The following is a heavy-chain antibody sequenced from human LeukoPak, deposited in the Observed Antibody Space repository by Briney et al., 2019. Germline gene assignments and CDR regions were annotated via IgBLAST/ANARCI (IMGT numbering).Heavy chain of an antibody. CDR3: ARDLSEFDY. D-gene: IGHD3-16*02. CDR1: GFTFSINW. J-gene: IGHJ4*02. V-gene: IGHV3-7*01. Sequence: GGSLRLSCAASGFTFSINWMSWVRQAPGKGLEWVANIKQDGGEKDYVDSVKGRFTISRDNAKNSLYLQMNSLRAEDTAVYYCARDLSEFDYWGQGTLVTVSS. CDR2: IKQDGGEK.